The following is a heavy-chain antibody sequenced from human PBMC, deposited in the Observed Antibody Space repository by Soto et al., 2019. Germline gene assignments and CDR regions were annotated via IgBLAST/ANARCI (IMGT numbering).Heavy chain of an antibody. CDR3: AKRKLWAGFVY. D-gene: IGHD6-19*01. Sequence: GGSLRLSCAASGFTFSSYAMSWVRQAPGKGLEWVSAISGSGGSTYYADSVKGRFTISRDNSENTLYLQRNSLRAEDTAVYYCAKRKLWAGFVYWGQGTLVTVSS. V-gene: IGHV3-23*01. CDR1: GFTFSSYA. J-gene: IGHJ4*02. CDR2: ISGSGGST.